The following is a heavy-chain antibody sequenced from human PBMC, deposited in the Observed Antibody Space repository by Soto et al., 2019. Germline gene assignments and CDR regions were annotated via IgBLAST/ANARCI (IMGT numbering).Heavy chain of an antibody. Sequence: QVQLVESGGGVVRPGRSLRLSCAASGFTFSSYAMHWVRQAPGKGLEWVAVISYDGSNKYYADSVKGRFTISRDNSKNTLYLQMNSLRAEDTAVYYCAGMGAVAGTGGDYWGQGTLVTVSS. J-gene: IGHJ4*02. CDR2: ISYDGSNK. V-gene: IGHV3-30-3*01. D-gene: IGHD6-19*01. CDR1: GFTFSSYA. CDR3: AGMGAVAGTGGDY.